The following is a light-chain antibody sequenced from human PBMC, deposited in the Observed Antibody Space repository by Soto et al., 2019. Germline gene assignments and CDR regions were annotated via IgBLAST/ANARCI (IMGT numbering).Light chain of an antibody. J-gene: IGKJ1*01. V-gene: IGKV1-39*01. CDR2: AAS. Sequence: TKSPCSLSAYVKDIVPSTCRASQSISSYLDWYQQKPGKAPKLLIYAASSLQSGVPSRFSGSGSGTDFTLTISSLQPEDFATYYCQQSYSTPQFGQGSKV. CDR3: QQSYSTPQ. CDR1: QSISSY.